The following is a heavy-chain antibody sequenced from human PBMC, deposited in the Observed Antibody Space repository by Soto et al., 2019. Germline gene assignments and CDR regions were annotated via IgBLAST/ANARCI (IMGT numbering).Heavy chain of an antibody. V-gene: IGHV3-30*18. J-gene: IGHJ5*02. Sequence: GGSLRLSCAASGFTFSSYGMHWVRQAPGKGLEWVAVISYDGSNKYYADSVKGRFTISRDNSKNSLYLQMNSLRAEDTAFYYCAKDTYASAWNWFDPWGQGTLVTVSS. CDR2: ISYDGSNK. D-gene: IGHD6-19*01. CDR1: GFTFSSYG. CDR3: AKDTYASAWNWFDP.